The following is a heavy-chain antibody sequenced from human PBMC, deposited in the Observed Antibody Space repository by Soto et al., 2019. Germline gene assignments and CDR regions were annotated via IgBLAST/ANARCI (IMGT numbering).Heavy chain of an antibody. CDR3: ARGLNIDSSGYYHLGY. CDR1: GGTFSSYA. V-gene: IGHV1-69*13. Sequence: SVKVSCKASGGTFSSYAISWVRQAPGQGLEWMGGIIPIFGTANYAQKFQGRVTITADESTSTAYMELSSLRSEDTAVYYCARGLNIDSSGYYHLGYWGQGTLVTVSS. J-gene: IGHJ4*02. D-gene: IGHD3-22*01. CDR2: IIPIFGTA.